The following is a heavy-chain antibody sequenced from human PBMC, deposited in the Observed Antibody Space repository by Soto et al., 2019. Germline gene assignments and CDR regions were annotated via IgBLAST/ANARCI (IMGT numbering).Heavy chain of an antibody. CDR2: IYYSGST. Sequence: PSETLSLTCTVSGGSISSYYWSWIRQPPGKGLEWIGYIYYSGSTNYNPSLKSRVTISVDTSKNQFSLKLSSVTAADTAVYYCARDLPLYRGGATRGVHGMDVWGQGPMVTVSS. CDR1: GGSISSYY. CDR3: ARDLPLYRGGATRGVHGMDV. V-gene: IGHV4-59*01. D-gene: IGHD1-26*01. J-gene: IGHJ6*02.